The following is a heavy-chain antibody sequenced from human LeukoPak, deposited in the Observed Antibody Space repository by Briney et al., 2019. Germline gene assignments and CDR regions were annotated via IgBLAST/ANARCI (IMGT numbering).Heavy chain of an antibody. Sequence: PGGSLRLSCAASGFTFSSYAMHWVRQAPGKGLEWVAVISYDGSNKYYADSVKGRFTISRDNSKNTLYLQMNSLRAEDTAVYCCARDFSDASDIWGQGTMVTVSS. V-gene: IGHV3-30*04. CDR1: GFTFSSYA. D-gene: IGHD2/OR15-2a*01. CDR2: ISYDGSNK. CDR3: ARDFSDASDI. J-gene: IGHJ3*02.